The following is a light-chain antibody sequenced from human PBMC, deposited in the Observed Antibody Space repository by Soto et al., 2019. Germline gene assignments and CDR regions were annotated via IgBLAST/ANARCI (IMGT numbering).Light chain of an antibody. CDR1: SSDVGSYNL. Sequence: QSVLTQPASVSGSPGQSITISCTGTSSDVGSYNLVSWYQQHPGKAPKHMIYEGSKRPSGVSNRFSGSKSGNTASLTISGLQAEDEADYYCCSDAGSSVFGGGTKVTVL. V-gene: IGLV2-23*01. CDR3: CSDAGSSV. J-gene: IGLJ3*02. CDR2: EGS.